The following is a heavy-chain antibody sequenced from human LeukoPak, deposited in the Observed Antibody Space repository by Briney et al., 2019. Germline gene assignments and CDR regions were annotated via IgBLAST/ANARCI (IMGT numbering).Heavy chain of an antibody. CDR1: GFTFSSYA. Sequence: GGPLRLSCAASGFTFSSYAMSWVRQAPGKGLEWVSAISGSGGGTYYADSVKGRFTISRDNSKNTLYLQMNSLRAEDTAVYYCAKVGYCSSTSCYWRGTYYFDYWGQGTLVTVSS. V-gene: IGHV3-23*01. CDR2: ISGSGGGT. D-gene: IGHD2-2*01. J-gene: IGHJ4*02. CDR3: AKVGYCSSTSCYWRGTYYFDY.